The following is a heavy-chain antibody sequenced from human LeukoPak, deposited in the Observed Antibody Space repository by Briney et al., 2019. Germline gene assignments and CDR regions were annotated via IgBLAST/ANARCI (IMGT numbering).Heavy chain of an antibody. D-gene: IGHD4-17*01. V-gene: IGHV4-39*01. CDR1: GGSISSYY. CDR2: IYYSGST. Sequence: SETLSLTCTVSGGSISSYYWSWIRQPPGKGLERIGSIYYSGSTYYNPSLKSRVTISVDTSKNQFSLKLSSVTAADTAVYYCARHGANYGDYGSYAPSDAFDIWGQGTMVTVSS. CDR3: ARHGANYGDYGSYAPSDAFDI. J-gene: IGHJ3*02.